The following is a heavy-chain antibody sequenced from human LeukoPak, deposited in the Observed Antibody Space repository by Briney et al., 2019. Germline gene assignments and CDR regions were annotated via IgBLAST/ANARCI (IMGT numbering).Heavy chain of an antibody. CDR2: INHSGST. Sequence: SETLSLTCAVYGGSFSGYYWSWIRQPPGKGLEWIGEINHSGSTNYNPSLKSRVTISVDTSKNQFSLKLSSVTAADTAVYYCARSHNSRDYYYFDYWGQGTLVTVSS. V-gene: IGHV4-34*01. D-gene: IGHD2/OR15-2a*01. J-gene: IGHJ4*02. CDR1: GGSFSGYY. CDR3: ARSHNSRDYYYFDY.